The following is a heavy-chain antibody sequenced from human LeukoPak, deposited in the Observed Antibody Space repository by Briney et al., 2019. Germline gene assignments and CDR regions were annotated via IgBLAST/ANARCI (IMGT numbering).Heavy chain of an antibody. V-gene: IGHV4-59*08. J-gene: IGHJ4*02. CDR3: ARRDSSGFDFCDC. CDR1: GGSISSYY. CDR2: ISYSGST. Sequence: SETLSLTCTVSGGSISSYYWSWIRQPPGKGLEGIGYISYSGSTNYNPSLKSRVTISVATSKNQFFLKLSSVTAADTAVYYCARRDSSGFDFCDCWGQGTLVTVSS. D-gene: IGHD3-22*01.